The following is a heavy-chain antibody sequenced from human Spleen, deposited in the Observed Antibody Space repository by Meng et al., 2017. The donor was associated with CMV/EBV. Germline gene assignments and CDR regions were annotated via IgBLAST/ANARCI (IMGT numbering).Heavy chain of an antibody. CDR3: ARIGVGSASFYYYGMDV. Sequence: GESLKIYCTASGFTFGDYAMSWVRQAPGKGLEWVGFNRSRAHGGTTEYAASVKGRFTISRDDSKSIAYLQMNSLRGDDTAVYYCARIGVGSASFYYYGMDVWGQGTTVTVSS. CDR2: NRSRAHGGTT. D-gene: IGHD3-3*01. J-gene: IGHJ6*02. CDR1: GFTFGDYA. V-gene: IGHV3-49*04.